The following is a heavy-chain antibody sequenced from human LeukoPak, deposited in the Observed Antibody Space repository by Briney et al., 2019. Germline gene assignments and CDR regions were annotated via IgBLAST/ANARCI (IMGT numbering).Heavy chain of an antibody. J-gene: IGHJ1*01. V-gene: IGHV3-74*01. CDR2: IKSDGRT. CDR1: GFTLSSYW. D-gene: IGHD3-22*01. CDR3: ARAPSEIGGYYPEYFRH. Sequence: GGSLRLSCAASGFTLSSYWMHWVRQAPGKGLVWVSRIKSDGRTNYADSVKGRFTISRDNAKNTVSLQMNSLRAEDTGVYYCARAPSEIGGYYPEYFRHWGQGTLVIVSS.